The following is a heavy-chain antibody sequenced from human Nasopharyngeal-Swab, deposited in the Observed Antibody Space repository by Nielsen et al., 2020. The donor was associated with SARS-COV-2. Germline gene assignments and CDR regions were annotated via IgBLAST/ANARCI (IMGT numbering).Heavy chain of an antibody. V-gene: IGHV3-33*01. CDR3: ARRRLRLSYYYYGMDV. D-gene: IGHD4-17*01. J-gene: IGHJ6*02. CDR2: IWYDGSNK. Sequence: WIRQPPGKGLAWVAVIWYDGSNKYYADSVKGRFTISRDNSKNSLYLQMNSLRAEDTAVYYCARRRLRLSYYYYGMDVWGQGTTVTVSS.